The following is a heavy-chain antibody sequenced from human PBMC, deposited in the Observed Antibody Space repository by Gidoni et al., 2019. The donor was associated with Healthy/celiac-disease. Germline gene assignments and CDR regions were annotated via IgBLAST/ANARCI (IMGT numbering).Heavy chain of an antibody. CDR3: ARGYGSGGRCQGSLDP. Sequence: QVQLVESGGGLVKPGGSLRLSCAASRFTFSAYYMSWIRQAPGKGLEWVSYMSSSGSSIYYVDAVKGRFTISRDNAKNSLYLQMNSLRAEDTAVYYCARGYGSGGRCQGSLDPWGQGTLVTVSS. CDR1: RFTFSAYY. CDR2: MSSSGSSI. D-gene: IGHD2-15*01. J-gene: IGHJ5*02. V-gene: IGHV3-11*01.